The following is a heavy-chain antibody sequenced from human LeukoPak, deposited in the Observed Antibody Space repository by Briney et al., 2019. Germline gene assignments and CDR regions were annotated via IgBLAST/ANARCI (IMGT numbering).Heavy chain of an antibody. Sequence: GGSLRPSCAASGFTFSSYSMNWVRQAPGKGLEWVSSISSSSYIYYADSVKGRFTISRDNAKNSLYLQMNSLRAEDTAVYYCARDYSGSYLFDYWGQGTLVTVSS. J-gene: IGHJ4*02. CDR3: ARDYSGSYLFDY. V-gene: IGHV3-21*01. D-gene: IGHD1-26*01. CDR1: GFTFSSYS. CDR2: ISSSSYI.